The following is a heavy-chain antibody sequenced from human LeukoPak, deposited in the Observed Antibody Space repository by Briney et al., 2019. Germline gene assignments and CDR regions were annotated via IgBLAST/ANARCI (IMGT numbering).Heavy chain of an antibody. CDR3: TRSSYGTLNEYSHYYYVDV. Sequence: PGGSLRLSSAASGFTFSSYGMSWVRQAPGKGLEWVSAISGSGGSTYYADSVKGRFTISRDNSKNTLYLQMNSLKTEDTAFYYCTRSSYGTLNEYSHYYYVDVWGKGTTVTVSS. D-gene: IGHD5-18*01. V-gene: IGHV3-23*01. CDR2: ISGSGGST. CDR1: GFTFSSYG. J-gene: IGHJ6*03.